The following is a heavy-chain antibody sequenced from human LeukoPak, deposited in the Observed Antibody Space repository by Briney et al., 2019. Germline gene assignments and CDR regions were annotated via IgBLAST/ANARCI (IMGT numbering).Heavy chain of an antibody. CDR3: ARDRHCVNGVCHSPPGMDV. CDR2: IWFDKNQ. D-gene: IGHD2-8*01. Sequence: GGSLRLSCAASGFILNDYGMHRVRQAPGKGLEWVADIWFDKNQHFTDSVKGRFAISRDNSKNTVYLQINSLRAEDTAVYYCARDRHCVNGVCHSPPGMDVWGQGTTVTVSS. V-gene: IGHV3-33*01. J-gene: IGHJ6*02. CDR1: GFILNDYG.